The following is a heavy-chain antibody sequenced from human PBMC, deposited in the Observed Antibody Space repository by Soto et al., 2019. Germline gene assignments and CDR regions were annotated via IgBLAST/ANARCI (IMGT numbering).Heavy chain of an antibody. D-gene: IGHD1-26*01. CDR1: GASISTGGYS. CDR2: SYESGRT. J-gene: IGHJ5*02. Sequence: SETLSLTCIVSGASISTGGYSRSWIRKPPGQGPEWIGYSYESGRTYYKPSLKSRASISMDKSRNQFSVRLTSVTAADTAVYFCARGDRYSGSFSDYFDPWGQGTLVTVSS. CDR3: ARGDRYSGSFSDYFDP. V-gene: IGHV4-30-2*01.